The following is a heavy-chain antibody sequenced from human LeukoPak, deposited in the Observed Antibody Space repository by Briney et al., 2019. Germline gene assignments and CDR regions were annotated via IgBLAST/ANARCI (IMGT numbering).Heavy chain of an antibody. CDR3: VGDFDY. CDR2: ISYDGSNK. CDR1: GFTFSSYG. Sequence: PGGSLRLSCAASGFTFSSYGMHWVRQAPGKGLEWVAVISYDGSNKYYADSVKGRFTISRDNSKNTLYLQMNSLRAEDTAVYYCVGDFDYWGQGTLVIVSS. V-gene: IGHV3-30*03. J-gene: IGHJ4*02.